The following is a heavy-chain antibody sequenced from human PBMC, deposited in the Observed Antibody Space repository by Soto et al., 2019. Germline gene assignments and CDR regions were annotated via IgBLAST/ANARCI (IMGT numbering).Heavy chain of an antibody. CDR2: IHHSGST. CDR3: ARDQGSHPGD. J-gene: IGHJ4*02. D-gene: IGHD6-13*01. CDR1: GVSISSDNW. V-gene: IGHV4-4*02. Sequence: QVQLQESGPGLVRPSGTVSLTCAVSGVSISSDNWWSWVRQPPGKGLERIGEIHHSGSTNYNPSLKSRVTMSVVPSKDLFSLTLNSVTAADTAFYYCARDQGSHPGDWGQGTLVSVSS.